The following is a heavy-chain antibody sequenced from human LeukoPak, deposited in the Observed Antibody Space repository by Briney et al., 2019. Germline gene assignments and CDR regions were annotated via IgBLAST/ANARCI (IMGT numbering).Heavy chain of an antibody. CDR2: ISAYNGNT. V-gene: IGHV1-18*01. Sequence: ASVKVSCKASGYTFTSYGISWVRQAPGQGLEWMGWISAYNGNTNYAQKLQGRVTMTTDTSTSTAYMELRSLRSDDTAVYYCARGGPTAVAGLEDDYWGQGTLVTVSS. CDR1: GYTFTSYG. J-gene: IGHJ4*02. CDR3: ARGGPTAVAGLEDDY. D-gene: IGHD6-19*01.